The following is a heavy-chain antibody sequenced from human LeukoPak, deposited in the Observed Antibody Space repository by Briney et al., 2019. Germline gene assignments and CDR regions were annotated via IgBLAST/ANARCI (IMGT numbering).Heavy chain of an antibody. J-gene: IGHJ3*02. D-gene: IGHD3-22*01. CDR1: GFTFSRYG. CDR3: ARDPPMYYYDEPGSRDAFDI. CDR2: IWYDGSNK. V-gene: IGHV3-33*01. Sequence: GRSLRLSCAASGFTFSRYGMHWVRQAPGKGLEWVAVIWYDGSNKYYAESVKGRFTISRDNSKNTLHLQMNSLRAEDTTVYYCARDPPMYYYDEPGSRDAFDIWGQGTMVTVSS.